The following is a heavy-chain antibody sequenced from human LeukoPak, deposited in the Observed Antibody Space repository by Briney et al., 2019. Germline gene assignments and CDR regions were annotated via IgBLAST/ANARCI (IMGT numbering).Heavy chain of an antibody. CDR1: GYTFTSYD. D-gene: IGHD6-13*01. CDR2: MNPNSGNT. CDR3: ARDQKYGLSAAATDV. V-gene: IGHV1-8*01. Sequence: GASVKVSCKASGYTFTSYDINWVRQATGQGLEWMGWMNPNSGNTGYAQKFQGRVTMTRDTSTSTVYMELRSLRSEDTAVYYCARDQKYGLSAAATDVWGKGTTVTVSS. J-gene: IGHJ6*04.